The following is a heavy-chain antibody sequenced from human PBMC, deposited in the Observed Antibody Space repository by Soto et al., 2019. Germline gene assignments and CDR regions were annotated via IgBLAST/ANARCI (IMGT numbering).Heavy chain of an antibody. CDR2: INPSGDST. Sequence: QVQLVQSGAEVKKPGASVKVSCKASGYTFTAYHMHWVRQAPGQGLEWMAMINPSGDSTSYAQKFQGRVTMTTDTSTSTVYMELSSLRSEDTAVYSCAREGEFYFDSSAYYFVYWGQGTLVTVSS. CDR3: AREGEFYFDSSAYYFVY. D-gene: IGHD3-22*01. V-gene: IGHV1-46*01. CDR1: GYTFTAYH. J-gene: IGHJ4*02.